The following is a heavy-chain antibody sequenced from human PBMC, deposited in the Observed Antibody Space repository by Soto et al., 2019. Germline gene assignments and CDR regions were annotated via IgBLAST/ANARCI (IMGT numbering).Heavy chain of an antibody. D-gene: IGHD6-19*01. V-gene: IGHV1-2*02. CDR1: GYTFTDYY. CDR2: INPKSGGT. Sequence: QVQLVQSGAEVKKPGASVKVSCKASGYTFTDYYIHWVRQAPAQGLEWMGWINPKSGGTNFAQKFKGRVTMTRDTAISTGYMERSRLRSDDTAVYYCARRVLITVAAYYLYYWGQGTLVTGSS. CDR3: ARRVLITVAAYYLYY. J-gene: IGHJ4*02.